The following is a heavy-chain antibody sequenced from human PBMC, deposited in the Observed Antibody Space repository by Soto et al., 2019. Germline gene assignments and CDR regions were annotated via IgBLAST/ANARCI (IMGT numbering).Heavy chain of an antibody. V-gene: IGHV3-30*03. J-gene: IGHJ6*02. CDR3: ARARIVYGSGGTCDCDLSRYYSGMDA. CDR1: GFTFSSYG. CDR2: ISYDGSNK. Sequence: QVQLVESGGGVVQPGRSLRLSCAASGFTFSSYGMHWVRQAPGKGLEWVAVISYDGSNKYYADSVKGRFTISRDNSKNTLYLQMNSLRAEATAVYYSARARIVYGSGGTCDCDLSRYYSGMDAGGQGTRVTVSS. D-gene: IGHD2-15*01.